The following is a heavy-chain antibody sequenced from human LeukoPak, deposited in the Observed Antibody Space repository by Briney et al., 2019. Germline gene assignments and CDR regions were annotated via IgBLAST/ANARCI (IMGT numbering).Heavy chain of an antibody. CDR3: ATLIEGGSGMDV. V-gene: IGHV1-24*01. CDR2: FDPEDGET. CDR1: GYTLTELS. Sequence: ASVKVSCKVSGYTLTELSMHRVRQAPGKGLEWMGGFDPEDGETIYAQKFQGRVTMTEDTSTDTACMELSSLRSEDTAVYYCATLIEGGSGMDVWGQGTTVTVSS. D-gene: IGHD3-16*01. J-gene: IGHJ6*02.